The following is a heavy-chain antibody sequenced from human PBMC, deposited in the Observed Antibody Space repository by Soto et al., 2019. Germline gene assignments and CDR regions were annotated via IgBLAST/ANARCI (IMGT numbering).Heavy chain of an antibody. J-gene: IGHJ6*01. V-gene: IGHV1-46*01. CDR3: ARDGIQRWQKPIDYYLGTDL. Sequence: QGLEWMGIINPSGGSTSYAQKFQGRVTMTRDTSTSTVYMELSSLRSEDTALYYCARDGIQRWQKPIDYYLGTDL. CDR2: INPSGGST. D-gene: IGHD3-3*02.